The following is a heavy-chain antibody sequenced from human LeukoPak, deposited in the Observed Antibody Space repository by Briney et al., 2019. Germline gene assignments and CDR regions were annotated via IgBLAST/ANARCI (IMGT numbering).Heavy chain of an antibody. CDR2: IYYSGST. V-gene: IGHV4-39*07. D-gene: IGHD3-10*01. CDR3: ASVAPITMVRGVKALAFDY. Sequence: SETLSLTCTVSGGSISSSSYYWGWIRQPSGKGLEWIGSIYYSGSTYYNPSLKSRVTISVDTSKNQFSLKLSSVTAADTAVYYCASVAPITMVRGVKALAFDYWGQGTLVTVSS. CDR1: GGSISSSSYY. J-gene: IGHJ4*02.